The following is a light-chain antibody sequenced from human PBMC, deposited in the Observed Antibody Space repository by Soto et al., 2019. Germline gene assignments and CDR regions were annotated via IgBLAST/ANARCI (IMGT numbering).Light chain of an antibody. CDR1: QSVNSDY. J-gene: IGKJ1*01. V-gene: IGKV3-20*01. CDR2: DTS. Sequence: EIVLTQSPGTLSLSPGERATLSCRASQSVNSDYLAWYQQKPGQAPRLLIYDTSSRATGVPDRFTGSGSGTDFTLTINRLEPEDFAVYYCQQYGGMWTFGQGTKVDIK. CDR3: QQYGGMWT.